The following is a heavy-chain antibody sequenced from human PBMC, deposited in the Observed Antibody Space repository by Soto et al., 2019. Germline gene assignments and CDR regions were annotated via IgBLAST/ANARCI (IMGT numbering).Heavy chain of an antibody. Sequence: GGSLRLSCAASGFTFSSYGMHWVRQAPGKGLEWVALVWYDGGNKYYADSVKGRFTISRDNSKNTLYLQMNSLRAEDTAVYYCALVDQQLVWGYYFDYWGQGTLVTVSS. V-gene: IGHV3-30*02. D-gene: IGHD6-13*01. J-gene: IGHJ4*02. CDR2: VWYDGGNK. CDR1: GFTFSSYG. CDR3: ALVDQQLVWGYYFDY.